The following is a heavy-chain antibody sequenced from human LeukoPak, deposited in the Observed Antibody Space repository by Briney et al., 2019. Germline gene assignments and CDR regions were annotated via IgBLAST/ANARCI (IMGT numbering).Heavy chain of an antibody. CDR3: ARDPKRGGYEAY. CDR2: ISASGDVT. CDR1: RFSFSAYP. D-gene: IGHD5-12*01. Sequence: GGSLRLSCAASRFSFSAYPMGWVRRAPGKGLEWVSGISASGDVTFHADPVKGRFTISRDNAKNSLYLQMNSLRAEDTAVYYCARDPKRGGYEAYWGQGTLVTVSS. V-gene: IGHV3-23*01. J-gene: IGHJ4*02.